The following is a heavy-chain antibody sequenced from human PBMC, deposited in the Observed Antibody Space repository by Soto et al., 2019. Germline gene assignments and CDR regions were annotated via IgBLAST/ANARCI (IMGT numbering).Heavy chain of an antibody. Sequence: EVQLLESGGGLVQPGGSLRLSCAASGFTFRNYGMNWVRQAPGKGLEWVSGISGRGDDTHYADSVKGRFTISRDSSKNTLYLKMNSLRAEDTAVYYCTKQSPYSNSWYGVDYWGQGTLVTVSS. V-gene: IGHV3-23*01. CDR2: ISGRGDDT. J-gene: IGHJ4*02. CDR3: TKQSPYSNSWYGVDY. D-gene: IGHD6-13*01. CDR1: GFTFRNYG.